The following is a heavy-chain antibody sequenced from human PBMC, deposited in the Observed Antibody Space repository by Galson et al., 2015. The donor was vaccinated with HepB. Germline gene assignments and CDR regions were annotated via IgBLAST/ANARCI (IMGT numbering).Heavy chain of an antibody. CDR1: GFTFSSYW. CDR3: ARDLPYCSSTSCTAGGWFDP. D-gene: IGHD2-2*01. Sequence: SLRLSCAASGFTFSSYWMSWVRQAPGKGLEWVANIKQDGSEKYYVDSVKGRFTISRDNAKNSLYLQMNSLRAEDTAVYYCARDLPYCSSTSCTAGGWFDPWGQRTLVTVPS. CDR2: IKQDGSEK. V-gene: IGHV3-7*03. J-gene: IGHJ5*02.